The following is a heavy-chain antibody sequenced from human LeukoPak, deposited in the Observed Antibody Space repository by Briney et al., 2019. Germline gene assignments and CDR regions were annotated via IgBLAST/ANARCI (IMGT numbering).Heavy chain of an antibody. CDR3: AREGLGSRSWFDP. Sequence: SQTLSLTCTVSGVSISSGGYYWSWIRQHSGKGLEWIGYIYYSGSTYYNPSLKSRVTISVDTSKNQFSLELSSVTAADTAVYYCAREGLGSRSWFDPWGQGTLVTVSS. CDR2: IYYSGST. D-gene: IGHD2-2*03. V-gene: IGHV4-31*03. CDR1: GVSISSGGYY. J-gene: IGHJ5*02.